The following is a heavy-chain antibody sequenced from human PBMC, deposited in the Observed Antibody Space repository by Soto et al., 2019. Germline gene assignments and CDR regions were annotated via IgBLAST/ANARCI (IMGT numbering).Heavy chain of an antibody. CDR2: ISSSSSYI. Sequence: HGGSLRLCCAASGVTFSSYCMNWVRQAPGKGLEWVSSISSSSSYIYYADSVKGRFTISRDNAKNSLYLQMNSLRAEDTAVYYCARAGLEWELPYAFDIWGQGTMVTVSS. CDR1: GVTFSSYC. D-gene: IGHD1-26*01. V-gene: IGHV3-21*01. CDR3: ARAGLEWELPYAFDI. J-gene: IGHJ3*02.